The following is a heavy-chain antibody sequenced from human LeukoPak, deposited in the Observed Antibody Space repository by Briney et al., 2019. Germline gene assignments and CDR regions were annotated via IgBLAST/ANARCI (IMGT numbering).Heavy chain of an antibody. CDR1: GYTFTGYY. Sequence: GASVKVSCKASGYTFTGYYMHWVRQAPGQGLEWMGWINPNSGGTNCAQKFQGRVTMTRDTSISTAYMELSRLRSDDTAVYYCARGDTAMVTSHFDYWGQGTLVTVSS. CDR2: INPNSGGT. J-gene: IGHJ4*02. V-gene: IGHV1-2*02. CDR3: ARGDTAMVTSHFDY. D-gene: IGHD5-18*01.